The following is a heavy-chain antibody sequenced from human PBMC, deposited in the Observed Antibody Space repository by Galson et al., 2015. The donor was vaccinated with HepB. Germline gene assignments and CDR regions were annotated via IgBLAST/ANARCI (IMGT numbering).Heavy chain of an antibody. CDR3: SRALPTTTSYYFFYMDV. Sequence: SLRLSCAASGFTVSSSFVSWVRQAPGKGLEWVSIIYSGGTTYYADSVKGRFTISRDTSKNTVYLQMNNLRAEDTAVYYCSRALPTTTSYYFFYMDVWGKGTVVAVS. D-gene: IGHD2/OR15-2a*01. CDR2: IYSGGTT. V-gene: IGHV3-53*01. CDR1: GFTVSSSF. J-gene: IGHJ6*03.